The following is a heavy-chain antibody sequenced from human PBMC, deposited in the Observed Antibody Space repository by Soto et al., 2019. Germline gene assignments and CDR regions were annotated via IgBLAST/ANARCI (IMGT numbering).Heavy chain of an antibody. J-gene: IGHJ4*02. CDR2: ISWDGGST. CDR1: GFTFDDYT. CDR3: AKERRRAAAGAFDF. D-gene: IGHD6-13*01. V-gene: IGHV3-43*01. Sequence: EVQLVESGGVVVQPGGSLRLSCAASGFTFDDYTMHWVRQAPGKGLEWVSLISWDGGSTYYADSVKGRFTISRDNSKNSLYLQMNILRTEDTALYYWAKERRRAAAGAFDFWGQGTLVTVSS.